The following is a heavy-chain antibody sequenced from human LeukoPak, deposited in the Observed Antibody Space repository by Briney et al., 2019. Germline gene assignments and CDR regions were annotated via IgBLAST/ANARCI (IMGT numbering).Heavy chain of an antibody. J-gene: IGHJ4*02. V-gene: IGHV3-15*01. CDR3: TTSSAH. Sequence: PGGSLRLSCAASGFTFSDYYMSWIRQAPGKGLEWVGLIKSKSEGGTTDYAAPVKGRFTISRDDSKNTLYLQMNSLKTEDTAVYYCTTSSAHWGQGTLVTVSS. CDR2: IKSKSEGGTT. CDR1: GFTFSDYY. D-gene: IGHD3-10*01.